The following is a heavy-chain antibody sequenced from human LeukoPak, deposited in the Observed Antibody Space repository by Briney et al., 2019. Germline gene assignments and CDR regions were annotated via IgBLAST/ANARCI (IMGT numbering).Heavy chain of an antibody. CDR3: AKGSSSVWPYYFDY. CDR1: GFTFSSYA. J-gene: IGHJ4*02. Sequence: GGSLRLSCAASGFTFSSYAMSWVRQAPGKGLEWVSAITGSAGGTYYADSVKGRSAISRDNSKNTLYLDMNSLRAEDTAVYYCAKGSSSVWPYYFDYWGQGALVTASS. D-gene: IGHD5/OR15-5a*01. CDR2: ITGSAGGT. V-gene: IGHV3-23*01.